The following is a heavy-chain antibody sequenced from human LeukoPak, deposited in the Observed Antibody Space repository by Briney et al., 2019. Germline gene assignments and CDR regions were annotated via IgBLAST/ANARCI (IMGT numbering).Heavy chain of an antibody. D-gene: IGHD3-22*01. V-gene: IGHV4-39*07. CDR1: GGSISSSSYY. CDR3: ARGQYYDSSGYYYVRSLLSPFDY. J-gene: IGHJ4*02. CDR2: IYYSGST. Sequence: SETLSLTCTVSGGSISSSSYYWGWIRQPPGKGLEWIGSIYYSGSTYYNPSLKSRVTISVDTSKNQFSLKLSSVTAADTAVYYCARGQYYDSSGYYYVRSLLSPFDYWGQGTLVTVSS.